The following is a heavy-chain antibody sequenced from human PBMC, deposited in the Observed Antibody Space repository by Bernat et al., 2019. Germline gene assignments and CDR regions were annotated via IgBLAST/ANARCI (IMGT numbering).Heavy chain of an antibody. CDR3: GKVNDFDWLFLGY. CDR2: ISGSGGST. J-gene: IGHJ4*02. D-gene: IGHD3-9*01. CDR1: GFTFSSYA. V-gene: IGHV3-23*01. Sequence: EVQLLESGGGLVQPGGSLRLSCAASGFTFSSYAMSWVRQAPGKGLEWVSAISGSGGSTYYADSVKGRFTISRDNSKNTLYLQMNSLRAEDTAVYYCGKVNDFDWLFLGYWGQGTLVTVSS.